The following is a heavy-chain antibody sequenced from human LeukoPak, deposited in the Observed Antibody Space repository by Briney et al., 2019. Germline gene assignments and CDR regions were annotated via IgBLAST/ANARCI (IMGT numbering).Heavy chain of an antibody. V-gene: IGHV3-23*01. CDR3: AKDKTYYDILTGFDY. D-gene: IGHD3-9*01. J-gene: IGHJ4*02. Sequence: GGSLRLSRAASGFPFRSYAMIGVRESPGKGREGVSAISASGSSPYYADSVNGRFTISRDNAKTSLYLQMNSLRAEDTALYYCAKDKTYYDILTGFDYWGQGTLVTVSP. CDR1: GFPFRSYA. CDR2: ISASGSSP.